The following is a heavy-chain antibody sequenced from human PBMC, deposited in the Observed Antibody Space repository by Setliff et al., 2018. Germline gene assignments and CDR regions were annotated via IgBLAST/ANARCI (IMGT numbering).Heavy chain of an antibody. V-gene: IGHV4-59*05. Sequence: PSETLSLTCTVSGGSISSYYWSWVRQPPGKGLEWIGSIYYSGSTYYNPSLKRRVTISVDTSKNQCSLKLSSVTAADTAVYYCARADNVLLWFGELFYWGQGTLVTVSS. D-gene: IGHD3-10*01. CDR1: GGSISSYY. CDR3: ARADNVLLWFGELFY. CDR2: IYYSGST. J-gene: IGHJ4*02.